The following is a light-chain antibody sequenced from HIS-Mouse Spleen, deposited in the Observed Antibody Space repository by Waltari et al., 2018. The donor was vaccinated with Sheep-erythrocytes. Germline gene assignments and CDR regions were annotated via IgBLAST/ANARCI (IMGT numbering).Light chain of an antibody. V-gene: IGLV2-11*01. CDR2: DIS. J-gene: IGLJ1*01. CDR3: CSYAGSYNHV. CDR1: SSDVGGYND. Sequence: QSALTQPRSVSGSPGQSVTISCTGTSSDVGGYNDVPRYQQHPGKAPKLMIYDISKRPAGVPDRFSGSKSGNTASLTISGLQAEDEADYYCCSYAGSYNHVFATGTKVTVL.